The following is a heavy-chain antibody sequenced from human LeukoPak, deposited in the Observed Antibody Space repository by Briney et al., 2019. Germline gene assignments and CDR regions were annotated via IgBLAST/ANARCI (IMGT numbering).Heavy chain of an antibody. CDR2: IYYSGST. D-gene: IGHD2-2*01. Sequence: PSETLSLTCTVSGGSISSSSYYWGWIRQPPGKGLEWIGSIYYSGSTYYNPSLKSRVTISVDTSKNQFSLKLSSVTAADTAVYYCARDCSSTSCYFLFGWFDPWGQGTLVTVSS. CDR1: GGSISSSSYY. J-gene: IGHJ5*02. CDR3: ARDCSSTSCYFLFGWFDP. V-gene: IGHV4-39*02.